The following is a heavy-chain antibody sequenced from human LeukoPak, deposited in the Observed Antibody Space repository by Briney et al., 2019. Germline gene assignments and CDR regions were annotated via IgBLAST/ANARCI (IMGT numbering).Heavy chain of an antibody. V-gene: IGHV4-59*01. Sequence: SETLSLTCTVSGGSISSYYWSWIRQPPGKGLEWIGYIYYSGSTNYNPSLKSRVTISVDTSKNQFSLKLSFVTAADTAVYYCARDPNGGWYFDLWGRGTLVTVSS. J-gene: IGHJ2*01. D-gene: IGHD7-27*01. CDR3: ARDPNGGWYFDL. CDR2: IYYSGST. CDR1: GGSISSYY.